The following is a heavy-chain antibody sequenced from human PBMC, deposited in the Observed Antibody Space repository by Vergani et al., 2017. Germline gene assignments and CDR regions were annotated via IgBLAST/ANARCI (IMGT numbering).Heavy chain of an antibody. CDR1: GGSISSSNW. J-gene: IGHJ4*02. CDR2: IYHSGST. CDR3: ARDGLRCQTYSSGWLRDY. D-gene: IGHD6-19*01. Sequence: QVQLQESGPGLVKPSGTLSLTCAVSGGSISSSNWWSWVRQPPGKGLEWIGEIYHSGSTNYNPSLKSRVTISVDKSKNQFSLKLSSVTAADTAVYYCARDGLRCQTYSSGWLRDYWGQGTLVTVSS. V-gene: IGHV4-4*02.